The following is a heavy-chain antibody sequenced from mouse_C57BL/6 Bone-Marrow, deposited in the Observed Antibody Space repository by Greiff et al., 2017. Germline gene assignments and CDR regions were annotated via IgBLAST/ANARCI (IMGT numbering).Heavy chain of an antibody. J-gene: IGHJ2*01. CDR3: ARSSTYFYYFDY. Sequence: VQLQESGAELVKPGASVKMSCKASGYTFTTYPIEWMKQNHGQSLEWIGNFYPYNDDTKYNEKFKGKDTLTVEKSSNTVYLELSRLPSDDSAVXYCARSSTYFYYFDYWGQGTIRTVSS. CDR2: FYPYNDDT. V-gene: IGHV1-47*01. D-gene: IGHD5-1*01. CDR1: GYTFTTYP.